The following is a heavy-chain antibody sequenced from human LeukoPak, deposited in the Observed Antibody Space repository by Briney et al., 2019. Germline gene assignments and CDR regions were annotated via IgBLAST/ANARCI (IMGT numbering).Heavy chain of an antibody. J-gene: IGHJ4*02. CDR3: TRESGAFSPFGF. CDR1: GGSITTTNW. CDR2: VHLSGAT. Sequence: ASETLSLTCAVSGGSITTTNWWSWVRQPPGTGLEWIGEVHLSGATNYNPSLESRVSMSIDKSKNHLSLEVTSVTAADTAIYYCTRESGAFSPFGFWGQGTLLTVSS. V-gene: IGHV4-4*02. D-gene: IGHD1-26*01.